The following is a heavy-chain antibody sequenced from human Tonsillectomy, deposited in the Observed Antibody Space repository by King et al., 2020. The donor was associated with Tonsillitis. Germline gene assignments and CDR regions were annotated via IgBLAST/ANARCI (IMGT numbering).Heavy chain of an antibody. Sequence: QLVQTGAEVKKPGASVKVSCRASGYTFTSYAVHLVRQAPGQRLVWMGWSFAGNGNTKYSQKMQVRATITRDTSASTAYMELGSLRSEDTAVYYCARTLGYSSAWEIWGQGTMVTVSS. CDR3: ARTLGYSSAWEI. CDR1: GYTFTSYA. D-gene: IGHD6-19*01. J-gene: IGHJ3*02. V-gene: IGHV1-3*01. CDR2: SFAGNGNT.